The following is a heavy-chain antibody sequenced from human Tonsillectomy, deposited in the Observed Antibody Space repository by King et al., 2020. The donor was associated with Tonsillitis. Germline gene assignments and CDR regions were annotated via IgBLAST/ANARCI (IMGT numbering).Heavy chain of an antibody. CDR3: ARRAFWSGPRHYSMDV. CDR2: IYYSGAT. Sequence: QLQESGPGLVKPSETLSLTCTVSAGSISSYYWNWIRQPPGKGLEWIGYIYYSGATNYNPSLKSRATISIGTSKNQFSLNLTSVTAADTAVYYCARRAFWSGPRHYSMDVWGKGTTVTVSS. D-gene: IGHD3-3*01. J-gene: IGHJ6*03. V-gene: IGHV4-59*08. CDR1: AGSISSYY.